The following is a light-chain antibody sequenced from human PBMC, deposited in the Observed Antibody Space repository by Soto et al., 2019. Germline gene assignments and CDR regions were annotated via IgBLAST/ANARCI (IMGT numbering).Light chain of an antibody. Sequence: EIVLTQSPAALSVSPGGRATLSCRASQDVMYDLAWYQQKPGQAPRLLVYGASTRATDAPPRFRGSGSGREFSLTISCLQSDDFATYYCQQYRSWPRTFGQGSRVEIK. CDR1: QDVMYD. J-gene: IGKJ1*01. CDR2: GAS. CDR3: QQYRSWPRT. V-gene: IGKV3-15*01.